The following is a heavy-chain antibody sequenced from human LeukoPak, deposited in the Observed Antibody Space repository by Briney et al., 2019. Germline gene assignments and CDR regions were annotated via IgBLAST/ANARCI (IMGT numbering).Heavy chain of an antibody. CDR2: MQSTGNG. Sequence: SETLSLTCSVSGDSISTYHWNWIRKPPGKGLEWIGYMQSTGNGKYNPSLRSRVTMFVDTSKNQVALILSSVTAADTAVYYCARDKRHSYGRYFDHWGQGALVTVSS. V-gene: IGHV4-59*01. D-gene: IGHD5-18*01. CDR3: ARDKRHSYGRYFDH. J-gene: IGHJ4*02. CDR1: GDSISTYH.